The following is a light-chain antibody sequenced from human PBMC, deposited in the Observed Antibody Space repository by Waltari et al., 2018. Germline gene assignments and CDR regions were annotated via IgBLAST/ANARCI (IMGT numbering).Light chain of an antibody. Sequence: QSALTQPASVSGSLGQSITISCTGTSSDVGKYKLVSWYQQHPGEVPRLMIYEVTTGPSGLSDRFSGSKSGNTTYLTISVLHAEDESDYFGCSCAGRGVSVIFGGVTKLTVL. CDR2: EVT. V-gene: IGLV2-23*02. J-gene: IGLJ2*01. CDR3: CSCAGRGVSVI. CDR1: SSDVGKYKL.